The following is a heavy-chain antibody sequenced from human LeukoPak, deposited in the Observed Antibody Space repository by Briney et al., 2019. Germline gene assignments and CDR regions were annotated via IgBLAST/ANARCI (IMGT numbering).Heavy chain of an antibody. CDR2: ISGSGGST. D-gene: IGHD5-24*01. Sequence: GGSLRLSCAASGFTFSSYGMHWVRQAPGKGLEWVSAISGSGGSTYYADSVKGRFTISRDNSKNTLYLQMNSLRAEDTAIYYCAKDLMRDGYNYGYWYFDLWGRDTLVTVSS. V-gene: IGHV3-23*01. CDR3: AKDLMRDGYNYGYWYFDL. CDR1: GFTFSSYG. J-gene: IGHJ2*01.